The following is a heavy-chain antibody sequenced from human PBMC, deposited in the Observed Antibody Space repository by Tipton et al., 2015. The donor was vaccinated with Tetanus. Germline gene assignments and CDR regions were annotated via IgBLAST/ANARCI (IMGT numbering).Heavy chain of an antibody. CDR3: ARDELFFSGGEDHAAFDI. Sequence: TLSLTCTVSGGSISNSNFYWSWIRQPPGKGLEWIGYICYSGSTYYNPSLKGRVTVSLDTSKNQFSLKLTSVTTADTAVYFCARDELFFSGGEDHAAFDIWGQGTLVTVSS. J-gene: IGHJ3*02. D-gene: IGHD3-10*01. CDR1: GGSISNSNFY. CDR2: ICYSGST. V-gene: IGHV4-30-4*02.